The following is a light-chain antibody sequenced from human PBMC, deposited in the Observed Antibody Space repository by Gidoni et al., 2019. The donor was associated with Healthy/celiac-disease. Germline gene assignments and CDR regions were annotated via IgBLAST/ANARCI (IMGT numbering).Light chain of an antibody. CDR2: AAS. V-gene: IGKV1-39*01. CDR1: QSISSY. CDR3: QQSYSTPYT. J-gene: IGKJ2*01. Sequence: TQTAPTPSSLPASVGDRVTITCRASQSISSYLNWYQQKPGKAPKLLIYAASSLQSGVPSRFSGSGSGTDFTLTISSLQPEDFATYYCQQSYSTPYTFXQXTKLEIK.